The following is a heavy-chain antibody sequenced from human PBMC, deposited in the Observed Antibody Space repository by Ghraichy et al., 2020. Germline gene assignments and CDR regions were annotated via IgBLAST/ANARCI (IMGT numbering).Heavy chain of an antibody. J-gene: IGHJ4*02. CDR2: LSIGGSTK. CDR1: EYTFSRDK. CDR3: TRGPLSPFEY. V-gene: IGHV3-48*03. Sequence: GGSLRLSCAATEYTFSRDKFNWVLWALGKGLEWVSYLSIGGSTKFYADSVKGRFTVSRDNAKKSFFLQMNNVRVEDTAVYFCTRGPLSPFEYWGQGILVTVSS.